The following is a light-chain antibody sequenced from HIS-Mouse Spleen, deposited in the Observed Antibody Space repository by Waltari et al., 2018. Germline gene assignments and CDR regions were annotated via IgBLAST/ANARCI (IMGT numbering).Light chain of an antibody. V-gene: IGLV2-14*01. CDR2: EVS. CDR3: SSYTSSSHVV. CDR1: SSDVGGYNY. J-gene: IGLJ2*01. Sequence: QSALTQPASVSGSPGQSIPLSRTGTSSDVGGYNYVPWYQQHPGKAPKLMIYEVSNRPSGVSNRFSGSKSGNTASLTISGLQAEDEADYYCSSYTSSSHVVFGGGTKLTVL.